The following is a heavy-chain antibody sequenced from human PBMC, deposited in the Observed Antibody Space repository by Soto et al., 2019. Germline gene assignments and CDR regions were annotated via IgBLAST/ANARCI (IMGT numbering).Heavy chain of an antibody. D-gene: IGHD3-10*01. CDR2: IVVGSGNT. J-gene: IGHJ6*02. V-gene: IGHV1-58*01. CDR3: ARDFPGSGSYPQLYYYGMDV. CDR1: GFTFISSA. Sequence: SVKVSCKASGFTFISSAVQWVRQARGQRLEWIGWIVVGSGNTNYAQKFQERVTITSDMSTDTVYMEMSSLRSDDTAVYYCARDFPGSGSYPQLYYYGMDVWGQGTTVTVSS.